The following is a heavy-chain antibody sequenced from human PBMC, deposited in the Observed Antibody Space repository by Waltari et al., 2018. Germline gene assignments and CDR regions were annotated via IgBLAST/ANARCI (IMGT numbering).Heavy chain of an antibody. V-gene: IGHV4-39*01. CDR3: ASLSQQDNTGNY. J-gene: IGHJ4*02. Sequence: QLQLQESGPGLVKPSETLSLTCPVSGASISITSYYWGWIRQPPGKGLEWIGSIYYSGSTYYNPSLKSRVTISVDTTKNQFSLKLSSVTAADTAVYYCASLSQQDNTGNYWGQGTLVTVSS. D-gene: IGHD3-10*01. CDR2: IYYSGST. CDR1: GASISITSYY.